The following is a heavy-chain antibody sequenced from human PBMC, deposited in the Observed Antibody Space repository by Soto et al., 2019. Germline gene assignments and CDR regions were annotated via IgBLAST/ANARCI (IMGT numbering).Heavy chain of an antibody. CDR1: GFTFSNYA. J-gene: IGHJ4*02. CDR3: AKTPRQWLVYVDY. Sequence: EVQLLESGGGLVQPGGSLRLSCVASGFTFSNYAMSWVRQAPGKGLEWVSGISGSGGTTYYADSVKGRFTVSRDNSKDTLNLQMNSLRAEVTAVYYCAKTPRQWLVYVDYWGQGTLVTVSS. CDR2: ISGSGGTT. D-gene: IGHD6-19*01. V-gene: IGHV3-23*01.